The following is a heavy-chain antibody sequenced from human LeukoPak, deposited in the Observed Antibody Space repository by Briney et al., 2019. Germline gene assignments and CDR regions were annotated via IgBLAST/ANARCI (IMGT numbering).Heavy chain of an antibody. CDR2: INHSGSR. CDR1: GGPVSGYY. CDR3: AIGSFYFPLYFFEY. D-gene: IGHD2/OR15-2a*01. V-gene: IGHV4-34*01. Sequence: SETLSLTCAVSGGPVSGYYWSWIRQAPGKGMEWIGDINHSGSRNYNPSLKSRVTIEIDTSKSQFSLTLRSVTAADTGVYHCAIGSFYFPLYFFEYWDQGTLVTVSS. J-gene: IGHJ4*02.